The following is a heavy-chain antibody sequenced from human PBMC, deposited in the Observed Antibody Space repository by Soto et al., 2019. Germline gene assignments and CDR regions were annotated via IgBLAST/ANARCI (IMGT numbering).Heavy chain of an antibody. CDR1: GGTFSSYA. V-gene: IGHV1-69*13. D-gene: IGHD2-2*01. CDR3: ARDLRYQLLRYNWFDP. CDR2: IIPIFGTA. Sequence: VKVSCKASGGTFSSYAISWVRQAPGQGLEWMGGIIPIFGTANYAQKFQGRVTITADESTSTAYMELSSLRSEDTAVYYCARDLRYQLLRYNWFDPWGQGTPVTVSS. J-gene: IGHJ5*02.